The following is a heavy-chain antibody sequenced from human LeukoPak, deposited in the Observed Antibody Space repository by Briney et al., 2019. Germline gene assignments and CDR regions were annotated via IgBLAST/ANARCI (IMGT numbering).Heavy chain of an antibody. J-gene: IGHJ2*01. Sequence: TSETLSLTCTVSGGSVSSADYYWSWIRQPPGKGLEWIGYIYFTGSIYHNPSLRGRITILLDTSKNQFSLKLNSVTAADTAVYYCARLEPITGFFDLWGRGTLVTVSS. CDR2: IYFTGSI. V-gene: IGHV4-30-4*01. CDR1: GGSVSSADYY. CDR3: ARLEPITGFFDL. D-gene: IGHD1-1*01.